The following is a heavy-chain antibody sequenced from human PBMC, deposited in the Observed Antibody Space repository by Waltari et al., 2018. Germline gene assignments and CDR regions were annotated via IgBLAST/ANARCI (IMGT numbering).Heavy chain of an antibody. Sequence: QVQLQESGPGLVKPSETLSLTCAVSGYSISSGYYWGWIRQPPGKGLEWIGSIYHSGRTYYNPSLKSRVTISVDTSKNQFSLKLSSVTAADTAVYYCARLDYYDSSGYGAFDIWGQGTMVTVSS. V-gene: IGHV4-38-2*01. D-gene: IGHD3-22*01. CDR2: IYHSGRT. CDR1: GYSISSGYY. J-gene: IGHJ3*02. CDR3: ARLDYYDSSGYGAFDI.